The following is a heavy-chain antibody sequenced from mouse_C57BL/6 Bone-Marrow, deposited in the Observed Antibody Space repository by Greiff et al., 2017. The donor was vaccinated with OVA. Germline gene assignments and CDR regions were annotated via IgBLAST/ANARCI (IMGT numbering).Heavy chain of an antibody. CDR2: IYPGSGNT. CDR3: ASYPDY. CDR1: GYTFTDYY. J-gene: IGHJ2*01. Sequence: VQLQESGAELVRPGASVKLSCKASGYTFTDYYINWVKQRPGQGLEWIARIYPGSGNTYYNEKFKGKATLTAEKSSSTAYMQLSSLTSEDSAVYFCASYPDYWGQGTTLTVSS. V-gene: IGHV1-76*01.